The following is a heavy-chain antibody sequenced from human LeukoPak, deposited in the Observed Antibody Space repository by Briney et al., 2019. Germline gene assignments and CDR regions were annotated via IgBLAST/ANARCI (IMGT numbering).Heavy chain of an antibody. D-gene: IGHD3-22*01. Sequence: GGSLRLSCAASGFSFSTYAMSWVRQAPGKGLEWVSAIRGSGGNTYYADSVKGRFTISRDNSKNTLYLQMNSLRAEDTAVFYCAKISGDDSSDYWGQGTLVTVSS. CDR1: GFSFSTYA. CDR2: IRGSGGNT. CDR3: AKISGDDSSDY. J-gene: IGHJ4*02. V-gene: IGHV3-23*01.